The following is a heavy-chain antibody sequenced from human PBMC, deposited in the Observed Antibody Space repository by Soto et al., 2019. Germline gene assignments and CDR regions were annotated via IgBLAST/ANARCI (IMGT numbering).Heavy chain of an antibody. J-gene: IGHJ6*02. CDR1: GGSISSGDYY. CDR3: SRVRIVITMVRGETHYYYGMDV. D-gene: IGHD3-10*01. Sequence: PSETLSLTCTVSGGSISSGDYYWSWIRQPPGKGLEWIGYIYYSGSTYYNTSLKSRVTISVDTSKNQFSLKLSSVTAADTAVYYCSRVRIVITMVRGETHYYYGMDVWGQGTTVTVSS. CDR2: IYYSGST. V-gene: IGHV4-30-4*01.